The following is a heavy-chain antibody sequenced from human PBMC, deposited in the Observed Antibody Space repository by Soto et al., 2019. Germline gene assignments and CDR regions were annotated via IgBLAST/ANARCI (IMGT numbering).Heavy chain of an antibody. V-gene: IGHV3-15*07. CDR2: IKSKTDGGTT. D-gene: IGHD1-26*01. CDR3: TTRWLVGATHQFDY. J-gene: IGHJ4*02. CDR1: GFTFSNAW. Sequence: GGSLRLSCAASGFTFSNAWMNWVRQAPGKGLEWVGRIKSKTDGGTTDYAAPVKGRFTISRDDSKNTLYLQMNSLKTEDTAVYYCTTRWLVGATHQFDYWGQGTLVTVSS.